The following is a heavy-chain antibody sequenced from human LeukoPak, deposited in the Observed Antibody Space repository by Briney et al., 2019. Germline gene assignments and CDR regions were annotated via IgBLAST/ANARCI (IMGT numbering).Heavy chain of an antibody. D-gene: IGHD1-14*01. CDR1: GFTFSSYE. Sequence: GGSLRLSCAASGFTFSSYEMKWVRQAPGKGLEWVAFIRYDGSNKYYADSVKGRFTISRDNSKNTLYLQMNSLRAEDTGVYYCAKDTTPPKAGFDPWGQGTLVTVSS. CDR3: AKDTTPPKAGFDP. V-gene: IGHV3-30*02. CDR2: IRYDGSNK. J-gene: IGHJ5*02.